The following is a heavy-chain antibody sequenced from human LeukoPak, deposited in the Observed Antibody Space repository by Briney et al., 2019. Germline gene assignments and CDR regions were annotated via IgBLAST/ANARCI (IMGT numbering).Heavy chain of an antibody. J-gene: IGHJ4*02. D-gene: IGHD4-17*01. CDR2: MYNSGST. CDR3: ARGIESYGDYGY. V-gene: IGHV4-59*01. Sequence: ETLSLTCTVSGGSISGSYWSWIRQPPGKGLEWIAYMYNSGSTNYNPSLESRVTISIDTSKNQFSLKLSSLTAADTAIYYCARGIESYGDYGYWGQGILVTVSS. CDR1: GGSISGSY.